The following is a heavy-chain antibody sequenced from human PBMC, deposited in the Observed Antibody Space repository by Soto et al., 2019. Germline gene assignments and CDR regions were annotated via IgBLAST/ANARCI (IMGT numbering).Heavy chain of an antibody. CDR3: ARGFCSGCICSYYYDSSQLDY. V-gene: IGHV1-69*02. CDR1: GGTFSSYT. D-gene: IGHD3-22*01. J-gene: IGHJ4*02. CDR2: IIPILGIA. Sequence: GASVKVSCKASGGTFSSYTISWVRQAPGQGLEWMGRIIPILGIANYAQKFQGRVTITADKSTSTAYMELSSLRSEDTAVYYCARGFCSGCICSYYYDSSQLDYWGQGTLVTVSS.